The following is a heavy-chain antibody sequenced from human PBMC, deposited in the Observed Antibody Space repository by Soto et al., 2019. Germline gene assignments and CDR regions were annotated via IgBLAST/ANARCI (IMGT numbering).Heavy chain of an antibody. CDR2: ITPIFGTA. D-gene: IGHD3-3*01. Sequence: SLKVSCKASGCTFSSYAISWVRQAPGQGLEWMGGITPIFGTANYAQKFQGRVTITADESTSTAYMELSSLRSEDTAVYYCARLITIFGVAPRYYFDYWGQGTLVTVSS. J-gene: IGHJ4*02. CDR3: ARLITIFGVAPRYYFDY. V-gene: IGHV1-69*13. CDR1: GCTFSSYA.